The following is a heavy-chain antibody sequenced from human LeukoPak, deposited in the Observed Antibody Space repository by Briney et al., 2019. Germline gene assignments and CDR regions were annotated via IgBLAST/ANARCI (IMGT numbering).Heavy chain of an antibody. CDR2: INPNSGGT. V-gene: IGHV1-2*02. CDR3: ARDVPAATYYYYYYGMDV. J-gene: IGHJ6*02. CDR1: GYTFTGYY. Sequence: ASVKVSCKASGYTFTGYYMHWVRQAPGRGLEWMGWINPNSGGTNYAQKFQGRVTMTRDTSISTAYMELSRLRSDDTAVYYCARDVPAATYYYYYYGMDVWGQGTTVTVS. D-gene: IGHD2-2*01.